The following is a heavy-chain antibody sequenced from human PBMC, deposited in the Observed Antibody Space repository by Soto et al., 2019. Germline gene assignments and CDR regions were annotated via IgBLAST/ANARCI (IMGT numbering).Heavy chain of an antibody. D-gene: IGHD2-15*01. J-gene: IGHJ6*02. CDR1: GFTFNTYP. CDR3: ARGAFCSGSSCYGMDV. Sequence: QVQLVESGGGLVQPGKSLGLSCAASGFTFNTYPMNWVRKAPGKGLEWVAVISYDGGSHYYTDSVKGRFTISRDNSKNTLYLQMNSVKVEDAAIYFCARGAFCSGSSCYGMDVWGQGTTVTVSS. CDR2: ISYDGGSH. V-gene: IGHV3-30*10.